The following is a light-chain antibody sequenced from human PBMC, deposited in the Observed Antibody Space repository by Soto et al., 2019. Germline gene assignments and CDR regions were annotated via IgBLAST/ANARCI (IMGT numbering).Light chain of an antibody. J-gene: IGKJ5*01. Sequence: EIVLTQSPATLSLSPGERATLSCRASQSVSRYLAWYQQKPGQAPRLLIYDASNRATGIPARFSGSGSGTDFTLTISSLEPADFAVYYCQQRSNWTFGQGTRLEIK. CDR1: QSVSRY. CDR2: DAS. CDR3: QQRSNWT. V-gene: IGKV3-11*01.